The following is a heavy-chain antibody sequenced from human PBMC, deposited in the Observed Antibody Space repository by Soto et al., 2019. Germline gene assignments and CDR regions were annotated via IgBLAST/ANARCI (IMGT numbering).Heavy chain of an antibody. J-gene: IGHJ6*02. CDR2: ISSSGSTI. V-gene: IGHV3-48*03. D-gene: IGHD3-3*01. Sequence: GGSLRLSCAASGFTFSSYEMNWVRQAPGKGLEWVSYISSSGSTIYYADSVKGRFTISRDNAKNSLYLQMNSLRAEDTAVYYCAKYYDFWSGRPMDVWGQGTTVTVSS. CDR1: GFTFSSYE. CDR3: AKYYDFWSGRPMDV.